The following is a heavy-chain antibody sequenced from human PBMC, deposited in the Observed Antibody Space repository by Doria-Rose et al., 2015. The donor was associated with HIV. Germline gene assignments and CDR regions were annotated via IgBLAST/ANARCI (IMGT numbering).Heavy chain of an antibody. Sequence: QVQLLQSWAGVKTPGSSVKVSCTSSGRTFSRYPISWVLQAPGQELEWMRRIIPVLGIRNYAQNLQGRVTITADESTSTAYIELTAVRSDDTGVYDRATTGSGYYLQYWCQGTLVIVSS. J-gene: IGHJ4*02. CDR1: GRTFSRYP. V-gene: IGHV1-69*04. CDR2: IIPVLGIR. D-gene: IGHD3-3*01. CDR3: ATTGSGYYLQY.